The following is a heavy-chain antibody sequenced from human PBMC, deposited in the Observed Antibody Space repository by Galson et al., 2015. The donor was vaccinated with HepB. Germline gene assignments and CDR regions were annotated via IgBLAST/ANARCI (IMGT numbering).Heavy chain of an antibody. D-gene: IGHD6-19*01. CDR1: GFTVSSNY. V-gene: IGHV3-66*01. J-gene: IGHJ6*02. CDR2: IYSGGST. CDR3: AREDSSGWYRGAGYGMDV. Sequence: SLRLSCAASGFTVSSNYMSWVRQAPGKGLEWVSVIYSGGSTYYADSVKGRFTISRDNSKNTLYLQMNSLRAEDTAVYYCAREDSSGWYRGAGYGMDVWGQGTTVTVSS.